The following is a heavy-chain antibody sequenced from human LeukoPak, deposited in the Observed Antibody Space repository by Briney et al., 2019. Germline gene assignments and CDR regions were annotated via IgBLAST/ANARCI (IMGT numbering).Heavy chain of an antibody. Sequence: PGGSLRLSCGASGFTFTNSWMTWVRQAPGKGLEWVATIRPDGGETNYVDSVEGRFTISRDNAKNSLFLQMNSLRAEDTAVYYCAAQYGDYDYWGQGTLVTVSS. CDR1: GFTFTNSW. CDR3: AAQYGDYDY. CDR2: IRPDGGET. V-gene: IGHV3-7*01. D-gene: IGHD4-17*01. J-gene: IGHJ4*02.